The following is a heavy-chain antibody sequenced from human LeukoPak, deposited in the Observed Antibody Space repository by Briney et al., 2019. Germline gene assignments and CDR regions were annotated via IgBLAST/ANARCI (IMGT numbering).Heavy chain of an antibody. CDR1: GFTFTSYE. J-gene: IGHJ6*02. V-gene: IGHV3-48*03. Sequence: GGSLRPSCAASGFTFTSYEMIWVRQAPGRGLEWVSYISSSGSTIYYADFVKGRFTISRDNAKNSLYLQMNSLRAEDTAVYYCARTVSRYYYDSRGYFHYGMDVWGQGTTVTVSS. CDR2: ISSSGSTI. D-gene: IGHD3-22*01. CDR3: ARTVSRYYYDSRGYFHYGMDV.